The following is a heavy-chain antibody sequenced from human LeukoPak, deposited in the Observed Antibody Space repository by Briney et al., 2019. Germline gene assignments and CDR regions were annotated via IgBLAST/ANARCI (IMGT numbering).Heavy chain of an antibody. V-gene: IGHV3-21*01. CDR1: GFTFSTYA. Sequence: GVSLRLSCAASGFTFSTYAMNWVRQAPGKGLEWVSSITTSSSYMFYADSVRGRFTISRDNAENSLYLQMDSLRDEDTAVYYCARDPYSGGYGAYYYYYMDVWGKGTTVTVSS. D-gene: IGHD6-19*01. CDR2: ITTSSSYM. J-gene: IGHJ6*03. CDR3: ARDPYSGGYGAYYYYYMDV.